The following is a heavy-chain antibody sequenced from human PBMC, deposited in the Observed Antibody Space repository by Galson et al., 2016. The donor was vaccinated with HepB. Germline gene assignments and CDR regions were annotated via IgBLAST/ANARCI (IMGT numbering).Heavy chain of an antibody. CDR1: GFNFSTFG. CDR3: ARDSRWRGDAFDI. J-gene: IGHJ3*02. V-gene: IGHV3-30*03. CDR2: ISYDGTHK. Sequence: SLRLSCAASGFNFSTFGMHWVRQAPGKGLEWVTVISYDGTHKFYEDSVKGRFTISRDNSKQTLHLQMNSLRPEDTAVYYCARDSRWRGDAFDIWGQGTMFTVSS. D-gene: IGHD2-15*01.